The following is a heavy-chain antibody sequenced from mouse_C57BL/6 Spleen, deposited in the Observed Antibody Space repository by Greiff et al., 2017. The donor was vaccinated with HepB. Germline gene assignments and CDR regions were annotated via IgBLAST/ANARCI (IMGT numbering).Heavy chain of an antibody. Sequence: VKLVESGAELMKPGASVKLSCKATGYTFTGYWIEWVKQRPGHGLEWIGEILPGSGSTNYTEKFKGKATFTADTSSNTAYMQLSSLTTEDSAIYYCARSTVVNWYFDVWGTGTTVTVSS. D-gene: IGHD1-1*01. CDR3: ARSTVVNWYFDV. V-gene: IGHV1-9*01. CDR1: GYTFTGYW. J-gene: IGHJ1*03. CDR2: ILPGSGST.